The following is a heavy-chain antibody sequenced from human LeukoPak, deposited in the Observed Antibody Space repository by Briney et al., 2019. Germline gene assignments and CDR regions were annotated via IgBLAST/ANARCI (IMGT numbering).Heavy chain of an antibody. CDR1: GFTFSSYA. Sequence: GRSLRLSCAASGFTFSSYAMHWVRQAPGKGLEWVAVISYDGSNKYYADSVKGGFTISRDNSKNTLYLQMNSLRAEDTAVYYCARGVYGGNPRLDYWGQGTLVTVSS. V-gene: IGHV3-30*01. J-gene: IGHJ4*02. CDR2: ISYDGSNK. D-gene: IGHD4-23*01. CDR3: ARGVYGGNPRLDY.